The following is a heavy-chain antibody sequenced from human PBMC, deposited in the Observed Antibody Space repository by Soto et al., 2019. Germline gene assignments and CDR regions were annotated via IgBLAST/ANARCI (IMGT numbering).Heavy chain of an antibody. CDR3: ARHLSSGTNVEAIRSFDP. V-gene: IGHV4-59*08. CDR2: IYYSGST. Sequence: QVQLQESGPGLVKPSETLSLTCTVSGGSISSYYWSWIRQPPGKGLEWIGYIYYSGSTNYNPSLRSRITISSATSKNQVSLKLSSVTAADTALYYCARHLSSGTNVEAIRSFDPWGQGTLGAVSS. CDR1: GGSISSYY. D-gene: IGHD1-7*01. J-gene: IGHJ5*02.